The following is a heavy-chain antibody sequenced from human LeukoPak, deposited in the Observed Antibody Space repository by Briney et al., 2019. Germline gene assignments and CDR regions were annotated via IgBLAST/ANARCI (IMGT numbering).Heavy chain of an antibody. J-gene: IGHJ5*02. D-gene: IGHD3-16*01. CDR3: VKKGYGTRGWFDP. CDR2: IYHSGTT. V-gene: IGHV4-4*02. Sequence: SGTLSLTCGVSGDSLSTMTWWNWVRQSPGKGLQWIGEIYHSGTTNYNPSLQSRITMSLDTSRNQFSLTLTSVTAADTAVYYCVKKGYGTRGWFDPWGSGIAVTVSS. CDR1: GDSLSTMTW.